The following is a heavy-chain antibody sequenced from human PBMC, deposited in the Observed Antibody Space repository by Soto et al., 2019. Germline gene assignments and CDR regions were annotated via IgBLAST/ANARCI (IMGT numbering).Heavy chain of an antibody. J-gene: IGHJ4*02. D-gene: IGHD5-12*01. CDR2: IRSKANSYAT. CDR3: TRASDGYNPPYFDY. Sequence: SLRLSCAASGFTFSGSAMHWVRQASGKGLEWIGRIRSKANSYATTYAASVKGRFTISRDDSKNTAYLQMNSLKTEDTAVYYCTRASDGYNPPYFDYWGQGTLVTVSS. V-gene: IGHV3-73*01. CDR1: GFTFSGSA.